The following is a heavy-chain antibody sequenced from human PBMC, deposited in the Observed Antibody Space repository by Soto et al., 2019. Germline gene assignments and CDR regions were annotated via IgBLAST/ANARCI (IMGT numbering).Heavy chain of an antibody. D-gene: IGHD4-17*01. Sequence: SETLSLTXTVSGDSINSGGYYWSWIRQHPGKGLEWIGYIYYSGSTYYNPSLKSRVTISVDTSKIQFSLKLSSVTAADTAVYYCARLWNADYGVSGDYWGHGTLVTVSS. CDR2: IYYSGST. J-gene: IGHJ4*01. V-gene: IGHV4-31*02. CDR1: GDSINSGGYY. CDR3: ARLWNADYGVSGDY.